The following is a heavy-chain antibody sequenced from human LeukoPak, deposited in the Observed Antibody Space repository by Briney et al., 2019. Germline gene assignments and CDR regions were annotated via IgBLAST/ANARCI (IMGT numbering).Heavy chain of an antibody. CDR3: AKGPSITMIGFDP. D-gene: IGHD3-22*01. V-gene: IGHV3-9*01. CDR2: ISWNSGSI. Sequence: GGSLRLSCAASGFTFSSYAMSWVRQAPGKGLEWVSGISWNSGSIGYADSVKGRFTISRDNAKNSLHLQMNSLRAEDTALYYCAKGPSITMIGFDPWGQGTLVTVSS. J-gene: IGHJ5*02. CDR1: GFTFSSYA.